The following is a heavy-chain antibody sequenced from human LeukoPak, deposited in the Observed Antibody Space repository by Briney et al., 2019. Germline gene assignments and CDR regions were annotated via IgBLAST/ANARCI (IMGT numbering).Heavy chain of an antibody. CDR2: IWYDGSNK. D-gene: IGHD5-18*01. CDR3: ARDGGYSYGTGGTFDY. Sequence: PGGSLRLSCAASGFTFSSYGMHWVRQAPGKGLEWVAVIWYDGSNKYYADSVKGRFTISRDNSKSTLYLQMNSLRAEDTAVYYCARDGGYSYGTGGTFDYWGQGTLVTVPS. CDR1: GFTFSSYG. J-gene: IGHJ4*02. V-gene: IGHV3-33*01.